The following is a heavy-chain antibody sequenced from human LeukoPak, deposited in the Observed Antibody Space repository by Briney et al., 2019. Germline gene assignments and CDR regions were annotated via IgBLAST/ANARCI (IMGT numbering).Heavy chain of an antibody. Sequence: PSETLSLTCAVYGGSFSGYYWSWIRQPPGKGLEWIGEINHSGSTNYNPSLKSRVTISVDTSKNQFSLKLSSVTAADTALYYCARGRLWWSNWCQGTLVTVSS. CDR1: GGSFSGYY. J-gene: IGHJ4*02. D-gene: IGHD4/OR15-4a*01. V-gene: IGHV4-34*01. CDR3: ARGRLWWSN. CDR2: INHSGST.